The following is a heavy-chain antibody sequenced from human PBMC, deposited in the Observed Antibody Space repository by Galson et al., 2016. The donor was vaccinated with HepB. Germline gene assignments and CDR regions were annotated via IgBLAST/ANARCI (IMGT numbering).Heavy chain of an antibody. J-gene: IGHJ4*01. D-gene: IGHD1-1*01. CDR1: GFSVGSYY. CDR2: IYSGGST. V-gene: IGHV3-53*01. CDR3: ASEVIQLERHRYIDF. Sequence: SLRLSCAASGFSVGSYYMSWVRQAPGKGLEYVSIIYSGGSTDYADSVKGRFTISRGNSKDTLYLQMNNLRAEDTAVYYCASEVIQLERHRYIDFWGQGTLVIVSS.